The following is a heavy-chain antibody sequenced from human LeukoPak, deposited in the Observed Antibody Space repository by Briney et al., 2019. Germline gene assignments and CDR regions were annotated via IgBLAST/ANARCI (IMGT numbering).Heavy chain of an antibody. J-gene: IGHJ4*02. V-gene: IGHV4-59*08. D-gene: IGHD7-27*01. CDR3: ARHVKNWGSDGRLDH. CDR1: GGSISSYY. Sequence: SETLSLTCTVSGGSISSYYWSWIRQPPGKGLEWIAYIYSSAGTNYNPSLKSRVTISADMSKNQFYLKLNSVTAADTAVYYCARHVKNWGSDGRLDHWGQGTLVTVSS. CDR2: IYSSAGT.